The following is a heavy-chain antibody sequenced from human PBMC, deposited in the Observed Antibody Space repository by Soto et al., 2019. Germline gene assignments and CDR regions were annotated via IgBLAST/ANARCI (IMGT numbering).Heavy chain of an antibody. D-gene: IGHD1-1*01. J-gene: IGHJ4*01. CDR1: GYTFSTYI. CDR2: ISPKSRTP. V-gene: IGHV1-18*01. CDR3: VRADTTGSNYFGN. Sequence: VSVNVSRKASGYTFSTYIISCLRHAPGQGFEWMGWISPKSRTPNYAPKFQHRVIMPTDTSTSTAYLDLRSLRPDDTALFFRVRADTTGSNYFGNGGQGTLVTASS.